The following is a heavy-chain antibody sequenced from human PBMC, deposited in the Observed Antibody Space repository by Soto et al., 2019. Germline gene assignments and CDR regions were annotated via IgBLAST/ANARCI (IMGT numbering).Heavy chain of an antibody. CDR1: GNRFTSYA. Sequence: QVQLVQSGPEVKKPGASVTVSCKASGNRFTSYAFSWVRQAPGQGLEWMGWISPYSGKTKYSQNVQGRITMTADTSASAAYLELRSLRSEDTAVYYCAFGYGSMTTCLKVGGCSFDFWGQGTLLFVSS. J-gene: IGHJ4*02. D-gene: IGHD2-2*03. CDR3: AFGYGSMTTCLKVGGCSFDF. CDR2: ISPYSGKT. V-gene: IGHV1-18*01.